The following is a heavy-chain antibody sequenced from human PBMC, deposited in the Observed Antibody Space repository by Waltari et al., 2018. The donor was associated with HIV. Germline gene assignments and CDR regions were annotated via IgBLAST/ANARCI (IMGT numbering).Heavy chain of an antibody. CDR3: ARVKGSYQYYVDY. CDR1: GGSVSSGSYY. V-gene: IGHV4-61*01. CDR2: IYYSGST. Sequence: QVQLQESGPGLVKPSETLSLTCTVSGGSVSSGSYYWSWIRQPPGKGLEWIGYIYYSGSTNYNPSLKSRVTISVDTSKNQFSLKLSSVTAADTAVYYCARVKGSYQYYVDYWGQGTLVTVSS. D-gene: IGHD2-2*01. J-gene: IGHJ4*02.